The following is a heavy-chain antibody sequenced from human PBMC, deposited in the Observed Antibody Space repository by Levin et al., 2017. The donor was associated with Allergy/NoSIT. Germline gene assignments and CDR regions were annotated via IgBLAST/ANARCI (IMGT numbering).Heavy chain of an antibody. D-gene: IGHD6-6*01. CDR1: GYTFTSYD. Sequence: ASVKVSCKASGYTFTSYDINWVRQATGQGLEWMGWMNPNSGNTGYAQKFQGRVTMTRNTSISTAYMELSSLRSEDTAVYYCARRLRSIAARPIKNYFDYWGQGTLVTVSS. CDR3: ARRLRSIAARPIKNYFDY. CDR2: MNPNSGNT. J-gene: IGHJ4*02. V-gene: IGHV1-8*01.